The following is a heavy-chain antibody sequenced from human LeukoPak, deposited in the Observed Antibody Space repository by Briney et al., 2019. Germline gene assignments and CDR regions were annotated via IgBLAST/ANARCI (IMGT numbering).Heavy chain of an antibody. Sequence: SETLSLTCTVSGGSISSYYWSWIRQPPGKGLEWIGYIDYSGNTIYNPSLESRVTISVDTAKNQFSLKLRSVTAADTAVYYCARGDFCSKSNCYLRPMDVWGKGTTVTVSS. V-gene: IGHV4-59*01. CDR1: GGSISSYY. J-gene: IGHJ6*03. CDR3: ARGDFCSKSNCYLRPMDV. CDR2: IDYSGNT. D-gene: IGHD3-3*01.